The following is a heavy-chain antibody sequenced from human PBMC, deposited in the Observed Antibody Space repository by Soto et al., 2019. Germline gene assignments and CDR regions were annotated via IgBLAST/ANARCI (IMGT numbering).Heavy chain of an antibody. J-gene: IGHJ3*02. V-gene: IGHV4-39*07. CDR3: ARVTYYDSSGYFLDAFDI. D-gene: IGHD3-22*01. Sequence: SETLSLTCTVSGGSISSSSYYWGWIRQPPGKGLEWIGSIYYSGSTYYNPSLKSRVTISVDTSKNQFSLKLSSVTAAGTAVYYCARVTYYDSSGYFLDAFDIWGQGAMVT. CDR2: IYYSGST. CDR1: GGSISSSSYY.